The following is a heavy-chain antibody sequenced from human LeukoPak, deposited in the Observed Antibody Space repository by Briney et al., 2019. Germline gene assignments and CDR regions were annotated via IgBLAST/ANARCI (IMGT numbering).Heavy chain of an antibody. CDR3: ATMEGY. CDR1: GGSFSGYY. CDR2: INHSGST. D-gene: IGHD3-10*01. Sequence: SETLSLTCAVYGGSFSGYYWSWIRQPPGKGLEWIGEINHSGSTNYNPSLKSRVTISVDTSKNQFSLKLSSVTAADTAVYYCATMEGYWGRGTLVTVSS. V-gene: IGHV4-34*01. J-gene: IGHJ4*02.